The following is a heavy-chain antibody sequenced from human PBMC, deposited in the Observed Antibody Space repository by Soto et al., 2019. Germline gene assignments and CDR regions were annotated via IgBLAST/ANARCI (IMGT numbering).Heavy chain of an antibody. V-gene: IGHV3-48*03. D-gene: IGHD3-22*01. Sequence: EVQLVESGGGLVQPGGSLRLSCAASGFTFSSYEMNWVRQAPGKGLEWVSYISSSGSTIYYADSVKGRFTISRDNAKNSLYLQMNSLRAEDTAVYYCVRDLMIVPSNFDYWGQGTLVTVSS. CDR1: GFTFSSYE. CDR3: VRDLMIVPSNFDY. CDR2: ISSSGSTI. J-gene: IGHJ4*02.